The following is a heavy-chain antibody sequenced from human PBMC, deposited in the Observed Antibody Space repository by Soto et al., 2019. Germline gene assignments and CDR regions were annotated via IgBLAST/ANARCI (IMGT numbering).Heavy chain of an antibody. CDR2: IKSKTDGGTT. J-gene: IGHJ3*02. CDR3: TTDPYQPCSSTSCYRGVDI. Sequence: GGSLRLSCAASGFTFSNAWMSWVRQAPGKGLEWVGRIKSKTDGGTTDYAAPVKGRFTISRDDSKNTLYLQMNSLKTEDTAVYYCTTDPYQPCSSTSCYRGVDIWGQGTMVTVSS. V-gene: IGHV3-15*01. D-gene: IGHD2-2*01. CDR1: GFTFSNAW.